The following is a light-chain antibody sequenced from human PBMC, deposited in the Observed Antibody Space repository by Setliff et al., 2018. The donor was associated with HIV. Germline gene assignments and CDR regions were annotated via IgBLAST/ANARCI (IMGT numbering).Light chain of an antibody. CDR2: ANF. CDR1: FSNIGRNT. V-gene: IGLV1-44*01. Sequence: QSVLTQPTSASGTPGQRVTISCSGSFSNIGRNTINWYQQLPGTAPKLLIFANFQRPPGVPDRFSGAKSGTSASLAISGLQSEDEADYFCAAWDDNLNGYVFGPGTKGTVL. CDR3: AAWDDNLNGYV. J-gene: IGLJ1*01.